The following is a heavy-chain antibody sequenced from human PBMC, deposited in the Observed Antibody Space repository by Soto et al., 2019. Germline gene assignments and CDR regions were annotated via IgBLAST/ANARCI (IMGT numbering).Heavy chain of an antibody. CDR2: ISSSSSYT. CDR3: ARESRGYYHGRWAFDI. CDR1: GFTFSDYY. V-gene: IGHV3-11*05. J-gene: IGHJ3*02. D-gene: IGHD3-10*01. Sequence: QVQLVESGGGLVKPGGSLRLSCAASGFTFSDYYMSWIRQAPGKGLEWVSYISSSSSYTNYADSVKGRFTISRDNAKNSLYLQMNSLRAEDTAVYYCARESRGYYHGRWAFDIWGQGTMVTVSS.